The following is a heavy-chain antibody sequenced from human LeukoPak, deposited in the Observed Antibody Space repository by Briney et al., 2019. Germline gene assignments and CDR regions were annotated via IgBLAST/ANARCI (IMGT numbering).Heavy chain of an antibody. Sequence: PGGSLRLSCAASGFTFSNDWMHWVRPAPGKGLVWVSRINTDGSTTTYADSVKGRFTISRDNAKNTLYLQMNSLRVEDTAVYYCARGRGGSYHYWGQGTLVTVSS. CDR3: ARGRGGSYHY. CDR2: INTDGSTT. D-gene: IGHD1-26*01. V-gene: IGHV3-74*01. J-gene: IGHJ4*02. CDR1: GFTFSNDW.